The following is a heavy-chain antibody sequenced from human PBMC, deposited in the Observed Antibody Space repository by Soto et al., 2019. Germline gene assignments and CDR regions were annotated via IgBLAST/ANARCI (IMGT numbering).Heavy chain of an antibody. CDR3: ARDDGGMVRGVRKAGWFDP. Sequence: SGGSLRLSCAASGFTFSGYAMHWVRQAPGKGLEWVAVISYDGRSKNYADSVTGRFTISRDNSKSTVYLQMNSLRAEDTAVYHCARDDGGMVRGVRKAGWFDPWGQGTLVTVSS. CDR2: ISYDGRSK. CDR1: GFTFSGYA. J-gene: IGHJ5*02. D-gene: IGHD3-10*01. V-gene: IGHV3-30*04.